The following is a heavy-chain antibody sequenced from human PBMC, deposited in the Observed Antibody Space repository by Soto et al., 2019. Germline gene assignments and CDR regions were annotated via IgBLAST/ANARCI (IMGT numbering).Heavy chain of an antibody. D-gene: IGHD6-19*01. CDR2: IYSGENT. CDR3: VSRVGNSAWAYYYRGLDV. Sequence: EAQLVESGGGLIQPGGSLRLSCAASGFSVSSTYMSWVRQAPGKGLEWVSVIYSGENTYYADSVKGRFTISRDNSKHSLYLEMNNLRVDDTAIYYCVSRVGNSAWAYYYRGLDVWGQGTAVTVSS. J-gene: IGHJ6*02. V-gene: IGHV3-53*01. CDR1: GFSVSSTY.